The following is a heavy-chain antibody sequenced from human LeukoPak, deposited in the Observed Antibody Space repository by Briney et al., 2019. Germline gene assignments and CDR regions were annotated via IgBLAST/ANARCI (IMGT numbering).Heavy chain of an antibody. Sequence: SETLSLTCTVSGGSISSSSYYWGWIRQPPGKGLEWIGSIYYSGSTYYNPSLKSRVTISVDTSKNQFSLKLSSVTAADTAVYYCARSQITMIVVVWTNWGQGTLVTVSS. J-gene: IGHJ4*02. CDR2: IYYSGST. CDR1: GGSISSSSYY. V-gene: IGHV4-39*01. D-gene: IGHD3-22*01. CDR3: ARSQITMIVVVWTN.